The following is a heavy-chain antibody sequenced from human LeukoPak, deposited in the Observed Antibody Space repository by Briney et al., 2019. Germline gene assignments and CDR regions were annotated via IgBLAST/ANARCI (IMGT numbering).Heavy chain of an antibody. D-gene: IGHD2-21*02. CDR1: GFTFSSYS. CDR3: ARGKYCGGDCYSDDAFDI. Sequence: GGSLRLSCAASGFTFSSYSMNWVRQAPGKGLEWVSSISSSSSYIYYADSVKGRFTISRDNAKNSLYLQMNSLRAEDTAVYYCARGKYCGGDCYSDDAFDIWGQGTMVIVSS. J-gene: IGHJ3*02. V-gene: IGHV3-21*01. CDR2: ISSSSSYI.